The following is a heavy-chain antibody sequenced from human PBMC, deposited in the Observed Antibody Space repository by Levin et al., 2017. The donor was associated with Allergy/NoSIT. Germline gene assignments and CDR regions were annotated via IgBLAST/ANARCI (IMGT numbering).Heavy chain of an antibody. V-gene: IGHV3-30*18. CDR2: ISYDGSAK. CDR3: AKAFQWWYGSGSDDY. CDR1: GFTFSSCA. D-gene: IGHD3-10*01. J-gene: IGHJ4*02. Sequence: GESLKISCAASGFTFSSCAIHWVRQAPGKGLEWVAVISYDGSAKYYADSVKGRFTISRDNSKNTLYLQMNSLGADDTAVYYCAKAFQWWYGSGSDDYWGQGTLVTVSS.